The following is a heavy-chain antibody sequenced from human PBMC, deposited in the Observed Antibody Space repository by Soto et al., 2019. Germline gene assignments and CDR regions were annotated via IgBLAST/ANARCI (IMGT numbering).Heavy chain of an antibody. D-gene: IGHD3-3*01. V-gene: IGHV3-23*01. CDR1: GFTFSSYA. J-gene: IGHJ4*02. CDR2: ISGSGGST. Sequence: GGSLRLSCAASGFTFSSYAMSWVRQAPGKGLEWVSAISGSGGSTYYADSVKGRFTISRDNSKNTLYLQMNSLRAEDTAVYYCAKDYLPGFWSGAFDYWGQGTLVTVSS. CDR3: AKDYLPGFWSGAFDY.